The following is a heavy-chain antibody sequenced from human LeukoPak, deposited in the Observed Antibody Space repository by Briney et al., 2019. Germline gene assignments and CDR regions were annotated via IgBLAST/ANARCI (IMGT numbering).Heavy chain of an antibody. V-gene: IGHV4-59*13. CDR2: NYYSGRT. D-gene: IGHD3-3*01. CDR1: GGSISRYY. J-gene: IGHJ6*03. Sequence: AAETLSLTCTVSGGSISRYYWSWIRGPRGKGLEWIGYNYYSGRTKYNPSVKSRVTISVDTSKNQFSLKLSSVTAADTAVYYCARVGVTIFGVVKGYYCYYMDVWGKGTTVTVSS. CDR3: ARVGVTIFGVVKGYYCYYMDV.